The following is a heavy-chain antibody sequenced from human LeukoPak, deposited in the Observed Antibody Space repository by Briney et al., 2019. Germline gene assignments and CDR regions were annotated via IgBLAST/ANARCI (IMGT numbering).Heavy chain of an antibody. CDR3: ARNSFLLRSISYYYYMDV. CDR1: GFTVTSNF. CDR2: IYSDGTT. J-gene: IGHJ6*03. D-gene: IGHD2-2*01. Sequence: GGSLRLSCAASGFTVTSNFMTWVRQAPGKGLEWVTIIYSDGTTYYVDSVKGRFTISRDSSKNTLYLQMSSLRAEDTAVYYCARNSFLLRSISYYYYMDVWGIGTTVTIS. V-gene: IGHV3-66*02.